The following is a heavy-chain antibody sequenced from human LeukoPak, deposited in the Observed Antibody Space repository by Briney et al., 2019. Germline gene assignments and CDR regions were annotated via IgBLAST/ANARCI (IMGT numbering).Heavy chain of an antibody. D-gene: IGHD6-19*01. CDR2: IYHSGST. J-gene: IGHJ4*02. Sequence: MTSETLSLTCAVSGGSISSSDWWSWVRQPPGKGLEWIGEIYHSGSTNYNPFLKSRVTISVDKSKNQFSLKLSSVTAADTAVYYCARGYSSGWYYFDYWGQGTLVTVSS. V-gene: IGHV4-4*02. CDR1: GGSISSSDW. CDR3: ARGYSSGWYYFDY.